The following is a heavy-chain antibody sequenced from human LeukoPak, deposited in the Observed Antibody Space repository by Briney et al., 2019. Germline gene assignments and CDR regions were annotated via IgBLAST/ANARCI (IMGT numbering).Heavy chain of an antibody. CDR3: ARDWNRYAY. D-gene: IGHD1-1*01. J-gene: IGHJ4*02. CDR1: GGSMSSSSYY. Sequence: SETLSLTCTVSGGSMSSSSYYWGWIRQPPGKGLEWIGSIYYSGSTYYNPSLKSRVTISVDTSKSQFSLYMDSVTAADTAVYYCARDWNRYAYWGQGTLVTVSS. V-gene: IGHV4-39*07. CDR2: IYYSGST.